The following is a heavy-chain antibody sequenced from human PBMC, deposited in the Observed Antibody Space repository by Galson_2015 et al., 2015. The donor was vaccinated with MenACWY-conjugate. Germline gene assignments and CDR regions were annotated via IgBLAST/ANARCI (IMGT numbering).Heavy chain of an antibody. D-gene: IGHD1-20*01. V-gene: IGHV1-69*13. J-gene: IGHJ6*03. Sequence: SVKVSCKASGGTFSSYAISWVRQAPGQGLEWMGGIIPIFGTANYAQKFQGRVTITADESTSTAYMELSSLRSEDTAVYYCARVGGLTGTPDGGDYYYYMDVWGKGTTVTVSS. CDR3: ARVGGLTGTPDGGDYYYYMDV. CDR2: IIPIFGTA. CDR1: GGTFSSYA.